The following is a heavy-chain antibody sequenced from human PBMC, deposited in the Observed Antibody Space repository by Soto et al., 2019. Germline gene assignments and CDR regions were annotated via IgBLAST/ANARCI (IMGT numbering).Heavy chain of an antibody. CDR3: ARDPVAATGDNWFDP. Sequence: ASVKVSCNASGYTFTSYGMSWVRQATGQGLEWMGWISAYNGNTNYAQKLQGRVTMTTDTSTSTAYMELRSLRSDDTAVYYCARDPVAATGDNWFDPWGQGTLVTVSS. V-gene: IGHV1-18*04. D-gene: IGHD6-19*01. CDR1: GYTFTSYG. J-gene: IGHJ5*02. CDR2: ISAYNGNT.